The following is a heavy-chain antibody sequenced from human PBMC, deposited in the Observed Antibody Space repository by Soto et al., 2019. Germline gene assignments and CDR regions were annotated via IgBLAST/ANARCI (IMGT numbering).Heavy chain of an antibody. Sequence: VQLVQSGAEVKKPGSSVKVSCKASGGTFSSYTISWVRQAPGQGLEWMGRIIPILGIANYAQKFQGRVTITADKSTSTAYMELSSLRSEDTAVYYCALLWFGELLLDYWGQGTLVTVSS. CDR3: ALLWFGELLLDY. D-gene: IGHD3-10*01. J-gene: IGHJ4*02. CDR2: IIPILGIA. CDR1: GGTFSSYT. V-gene: IGHV1-69*02.